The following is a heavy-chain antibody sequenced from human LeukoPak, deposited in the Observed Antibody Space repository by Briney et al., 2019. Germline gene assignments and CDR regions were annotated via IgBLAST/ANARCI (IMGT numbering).Heavy chain of an antibody. V-gene: IGHV4-59*08. CDR2: IYYTGRA. J-gene: IGHJ2*01. Sequence: SETLSLTCIVSTDSMTSYYWRWIRQPPGKGLEWIGYIYYTGRANYNPSLKSRVSISVDTSKNQFSLKFSSVTAADTAVYFCARLHLYYDILTPRYFDLWGRGTLVTVSS. CDR3: ARLHLYYDILTPRYFDL. D-gene: IGHD3-9*01. CDR1: TDSMTSYY.